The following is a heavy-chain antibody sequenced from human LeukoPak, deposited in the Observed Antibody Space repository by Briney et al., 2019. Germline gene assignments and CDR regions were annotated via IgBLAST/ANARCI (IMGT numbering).Heavy chain of an antibody. Sequence: GGSLRLSCAASGFTFSSYGMHWVRQAPGKGLEWVAVISYDGSNKYYADSVKGRFTISRDNAKNSLYLQMNSLRAEDTAVYYCARSVASGHYYSGVDYWGQGTLVTVSS. CDR2: ISYDGSNK. D-gene: IGHD3-22*01. CDR3: ARSVASGHYYSGVDY. V-gene: IGHV3-30*03. J-gene: IGHJ4*02. CDR1: GFTFSSYG.